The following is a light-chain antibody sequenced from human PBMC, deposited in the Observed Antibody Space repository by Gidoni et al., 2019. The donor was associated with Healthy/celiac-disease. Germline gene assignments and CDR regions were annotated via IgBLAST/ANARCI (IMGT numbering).Light chain of an antibody. CDR3: MQALQTLGT. CDR2: LGS. CDR1: QSLLHSNGYNY. Sequence: DIVMTQSTLSLPVTPGEPASISCRSSQSLLHSNGYNYLDWYLQKPGQSPQLLIYLGSNRASGVPDRFSGSGSGTDFTLKISRVEAEDVGVYYCMQALQTLGTFGQGTKVEIK. V-gene: IGKV2-28*01. J-gene: IGKJ1*01.